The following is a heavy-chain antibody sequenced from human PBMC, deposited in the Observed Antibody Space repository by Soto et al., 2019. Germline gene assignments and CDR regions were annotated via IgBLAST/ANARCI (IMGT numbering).Heavy chain of an antibody. V-gene: IGHV6-1*01. CDR3: ARDQEYYDFWSGYFGYYGMDV. J-gene: IGHJ6*02. D-gene: IGHD3-3*01. CDR2: TYYRSKWYN. CDR1: GDSVSSSSAA. Sequence: SQTLSRSCAISGDSVSSSSAAWNWIRQSPSRGLEWLGRTYYRSKWYNDYAVSVKSRITINPDTSKNQFSLQLNSVTPEDTAVYYCARDQEYYDFWSGYFGYYGMDVWGQGTTVTVSS.